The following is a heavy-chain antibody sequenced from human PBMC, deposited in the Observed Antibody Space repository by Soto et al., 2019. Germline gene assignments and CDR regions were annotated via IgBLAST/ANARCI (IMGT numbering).Heavy chain of an antibody. J-gene: IGHJ4*02. D-gene: IGHD2-2*01. CDR3: ARDVGDEYCISPSCDDNLDN. V-gene: IGHV1-18*01. CDR2: TSAFNGAT. CDR1: GYIFTMYG. Sequence: QVQLVQSGAEVKKPGAAVKVSCLASGYIFTMYGISWVRLAPGQGPEWMGWTSAFNGATNYAQTLQGRVTMTRDTSPNTAYMELRSLTSDDTAVYYCARDVGDEYCISPSCDDNLDNWGQGTLVTVSS.